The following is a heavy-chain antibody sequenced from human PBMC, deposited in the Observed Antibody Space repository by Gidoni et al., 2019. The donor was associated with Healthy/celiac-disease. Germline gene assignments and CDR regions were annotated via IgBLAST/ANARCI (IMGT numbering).Heavy chain of an antibody. CDR1: GFTSSTLV. CDR3: AGNYYGSGRLRRQYNWFDP. J-gene: IGHJ5*02. V-gene: IGHV3-33*01. Sequence: QVQLVASGVGVVQPGGFRSLSCAASGFTSSTLVQHWVRQAPGKGLEWVAVIWYDGSNKYNADSVKGRFTISRDNSKNTLNLQMNSLRAEDTAVYYCAGNYYGSGRLRRQYNWFDPWGQGTLVTVSS. CDR2: IWYDGSNK. D-gene: IGHD3-10*01.